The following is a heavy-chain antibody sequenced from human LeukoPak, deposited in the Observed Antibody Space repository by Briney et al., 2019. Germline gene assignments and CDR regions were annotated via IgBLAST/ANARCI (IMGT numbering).Heavy chain of an antibody. CDR3: ARRQMSTSFFEY. V-gene: IGHV5-51*01. CDR1: GYSFTSYW. J-gene: IGHJ4*02. Sequence: GESLKISCKGSGYSFTSYWIGWVRHIPGKGREWMGIIYPGDSDTRYSPSFQGQVTISADKSISTAYLQWSTLKASDTAMYYCARRQMSTSFFEYWGQGTLVTVSS. CDR2: IYPGDSDT. D-gene: IGHD1-1*01.